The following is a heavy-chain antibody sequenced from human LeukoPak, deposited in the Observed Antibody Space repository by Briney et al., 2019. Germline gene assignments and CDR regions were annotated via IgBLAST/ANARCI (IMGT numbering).Heavy chain of an antibody. J-gene: IGHJ2*01. CDR3: AKAGDGGNSLVVWYFDL. Sequence: GGSLRLSCAASGFTFSSYAMSWVRQAPGKGLEWVSAISGSGGSTYYADSVKGRFTISRDNSKNTLYLQMNSLRAEDTAVYYCAKAGDGGNSLVVWYFDLWGRGTLVTVSS. D-gene: IGHD4-23*01. CDR1: GFTFSSYA. V-gene: IGHV3-23*01. CDR2: ISGSGGST.